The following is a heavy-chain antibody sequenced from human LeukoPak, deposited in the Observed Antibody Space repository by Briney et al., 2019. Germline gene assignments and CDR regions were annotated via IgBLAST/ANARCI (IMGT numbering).Heavy chain of an antibody. CDR3: ARAAGQAGSGDYWYLDV. Sequence: SQTLSLTCAISVDSVSTNSAAWNWIRLSPSRGLEWLGRTYYRRSKWYYDYALSVKSQITISSDTSKNQFSLHLNSVTPEDTAVYYCARAAGQAGSGDYWYLDVWGKGTTVTVSS. J-gene: IGHJ6*03. CDR1: VDSVSTNSAA. D-gene: IGHD3-22*01. CDR2: TYYRRSKWYY. V-gene: IGHV6-1*01.